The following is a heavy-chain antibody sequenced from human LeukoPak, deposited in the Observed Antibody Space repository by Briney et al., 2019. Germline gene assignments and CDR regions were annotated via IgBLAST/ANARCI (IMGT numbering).Heavy chain of an antibody. D-gene: IGHD3-3*01. J-gene: IGHJ5*02. CDR1: GGSFSGYY. V-gene: IGHV4-34*01. CDR2: INHSGST. CDR3: ARNYDFWSVYYTGGWFDP. Sequence: SETLSLTCAVYGGSFSGYYWSWIRQPPGKWLEWIGQINHSGSTNYNPSLKSRVTISVDTSKNQFSLKLSSVTAADTAVYYCARNYDFWSVYYTGGWFDPWGQGTLVTVSS.